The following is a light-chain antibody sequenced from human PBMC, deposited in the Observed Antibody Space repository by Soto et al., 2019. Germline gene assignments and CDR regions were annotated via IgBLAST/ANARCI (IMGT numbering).Light chain of an antibody. CDR2: EVS. V-gene: IGLV2-14*01. Sequence: QSALTQPASVSASPGQSITISCTGTSSDVGFSNYVSWYQHHPGRAPKLMIYEVSNRPSGVSNRFSGSKSGNTASLTISGLQAEDEADYYCSSYTSSSKVVFGGGTKLTVL. J-gene: IGLJ2*01. CDR3: SSYTSSSKVV. CDR1: SSDVGFSNY.